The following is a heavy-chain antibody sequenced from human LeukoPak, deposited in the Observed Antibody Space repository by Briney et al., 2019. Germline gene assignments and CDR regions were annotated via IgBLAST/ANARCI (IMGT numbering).Heavy chain of an antibody. CDR2: ITSSSSFI. D-gene: IGHD5-24*01. CDR3: ARAQFRH. J-gene: IGHJ4*02. Sequence: GGSLRLSCTASGFTFSTYSMNWVRQAPGKGLEWVSSITSSSSFIYYADSVKGRFTISRDNAKNSLYLQMHSLRAEDTAVYYCARAQFRHWGQGTLVTVSS. CDR1: GFTFSTYS. V-gene: IGHV3-21*01.